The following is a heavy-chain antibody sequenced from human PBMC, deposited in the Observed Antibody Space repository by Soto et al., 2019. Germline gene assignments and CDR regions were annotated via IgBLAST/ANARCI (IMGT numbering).Heavy chain of an antibody. CDR1: GFTLRTYT. Sequence: PGGSLRLSCAASGFTLRTYTMNWVRQAPGKGLEWVSSISISSSDRYYADSVRGRFTISRDNAKNALYLQMNSLRADDTAVYFCVRGMNPLFGGQGTLVPVSS. J-gene: IGHJ4*01. V-gene: IGHV3-21*06. CDR3: VRGMNPLF. CDR2: ISISSSDR.